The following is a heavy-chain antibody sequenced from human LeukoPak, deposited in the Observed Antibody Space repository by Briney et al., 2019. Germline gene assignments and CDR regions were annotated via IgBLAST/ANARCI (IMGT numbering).Heavy chain of an antibody. D-gene: IGHD4-17*01. Sequence: SETLSLTCTVSGGSVSSGSYYWRWIRQPPGKGLEWIEYIYYSGSTNYNPSLKSRVTISVDTSKNQFSLKLSSVTAADTAVYYCASGDYGDYVFFDWGQGTLVTVSS. CDR3: ASGDYGDYVFFD. V-gene: IGHV4-61*01. J-gene: IGHJ4*02. CDR1: GGSVSSGSYY. CDR2: IYYSGST.